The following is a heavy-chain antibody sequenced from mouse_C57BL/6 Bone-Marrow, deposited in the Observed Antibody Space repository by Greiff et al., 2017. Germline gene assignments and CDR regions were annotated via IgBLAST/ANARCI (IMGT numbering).Heavy chain of an antibody. CDR1: GFTFSSYT. V-gene: IGHV5-9*01. CDR3: ARQAPGFYAMDY. Sequence: EVQLVESGGGLVKPGGSLKLSCAASGFTFSSYTMSWVRQTPEKRLEWVATISGGGGNTYYPDSVKGRFTISRDNAKNTLYLQMSSLRSEDTALYYCARQAPGFYAMDYWGQGTSVTVSS. D-gene: IGHD2-2*01. J-gene: IGHJ4*01. CDR2: ISGGGGNT.